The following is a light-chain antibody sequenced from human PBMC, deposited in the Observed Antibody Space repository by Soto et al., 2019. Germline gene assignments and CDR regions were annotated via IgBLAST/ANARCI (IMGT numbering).Light chain of an antibody. Sequence: EIVLTQSPGSLSLSPGDRATLSCRASQSVGGNVAWYQQIPGQPPKILIFGASSRATGIADKFSGSGSGTDFTLTISRLEPADVALYYCQHYGAAPITLGQGTRLEIK. CDR1: QSVGGN. CDR2: GAS. V-gene: IGKV3-20*01. CDR3: QHYGAAPIT. J-gene: IGKJ5*01.